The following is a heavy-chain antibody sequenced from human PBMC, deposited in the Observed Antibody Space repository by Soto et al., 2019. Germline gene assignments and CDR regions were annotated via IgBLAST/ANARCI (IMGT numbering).Heavy chain of an antibody. J-gene: IGHJ5*02. V-gene: IGHV4-59*01. Sequence: SLTCTVSGGSISSYYWSWIRQPPGKGLEWIGYIYYSGSTNYNPSLKSRVTISVDTSKNQFSLKLSSVTAADTAVYYCARDRDYGSGSYGCFDPWGQGTLVTVSS. CDR2: IYYSGST. D-gene: IGHD3-10*01. CDR3: ARDRDYGSGSYGCFDP. CDR1: GGSISSYY.